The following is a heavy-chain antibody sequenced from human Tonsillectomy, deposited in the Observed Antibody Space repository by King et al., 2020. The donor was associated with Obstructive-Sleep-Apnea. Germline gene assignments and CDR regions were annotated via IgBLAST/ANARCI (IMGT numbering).Heavy chain of an antibody. CDR3: ARGPAIVGATRQYYFDY. D-gene: IGHD1-26*01. Sequence: VQLQESGPGLVKPSETLSLTCTVSGYSISSGYYWGWIRQPPGKGLEWIGSIYHSGSIFYNPSLKSRVTISVDTSKNQFSLQVGSVTAADTAIYYCARGPAIVGATRQYYFDYWGQGTLVTVSS. CDR1: GYSISSGYY. V-gene: IGHV4-38-2*02. J-gene: IGHJ4*02. CDR2: IYHSGSI.